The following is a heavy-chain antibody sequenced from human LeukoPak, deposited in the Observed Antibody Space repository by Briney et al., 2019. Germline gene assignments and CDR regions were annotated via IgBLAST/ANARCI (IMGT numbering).Heavy chain of an antibody. CDR2: ISSSGSAI. CDR1: GFPLSSYS. V-gene: IGHV3-48*01. CDR3: VRVKGSYFDY. Sequence: GGSLRFSCAASGFPLSSYSINWVRQAPGKGLEWVSYISSSGSAIYYVDSVKGRFTVSRDNAKNSLFLQMNSPRAEDTAVYYCVRVKGSYFDYWGQGALVTVSS. J-gene: IGHJ4*02. D-gene: IGHD2-15*01.